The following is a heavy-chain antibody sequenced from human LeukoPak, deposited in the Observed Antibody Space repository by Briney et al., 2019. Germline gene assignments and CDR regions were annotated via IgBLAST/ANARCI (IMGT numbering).Heavy chain of an antibody. Sequence: PSETLSLTCAVYGGSFSGYYWSWIRQPPGKGLEWIGEINHSGSTNYNPSLKSRVTISVDTSKNQFSLKLSSVTAADTAVYYCARGIAKYYYYYGMDVWGQGTTVTVSS. CDR3: ARGIAKYYYYYGMDV. D-gene: IGHD6-13*01. J-gene: IGHJ6*02. CDR2: INHSGST. V-gene: IGHV4-34*01. CDR1: GGSFSGYY.